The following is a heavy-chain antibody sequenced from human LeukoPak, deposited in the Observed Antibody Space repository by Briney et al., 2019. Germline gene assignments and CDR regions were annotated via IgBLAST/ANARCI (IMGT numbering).Heavy chain of an antibody. CDR2: IKQDGNEK. Sequence: GGSLRLSCAASGFTFGNYWMSWVRQAPGKGLEWVANIKQDGNEKDYVGSVRGRFTISRGNARNSLSLQMNSLRVEDTAVYYCARAGQAARAAGLNFDPWSQGTLVTVSS. J-gene: IGHJ5*02. V-gene: IGHV3-7*01. CDR3: ARAGQAARAAGLNFDP. D-gene: IGHD2-15*01. CDR1: GFTFGNYW.